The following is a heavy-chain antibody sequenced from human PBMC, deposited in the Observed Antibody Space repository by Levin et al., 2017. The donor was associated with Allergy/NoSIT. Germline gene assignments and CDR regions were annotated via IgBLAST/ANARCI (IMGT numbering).Heavy chain of an antibody. Sequence: GESLKISCKTSGYTLTTYFVHWVRQAPGQGFEWMGIINPRGGGPTYAQKFQGRLSMSADTSTGIVYMELSSLTSDDTALYYCASLTARLKGSWGQGTHVTVS. CDR3: ASLTARLKGS. J-gene: IGHJ4*02. V-gene: IGHV1-46*01. D-gene: IGHD3-16*01. CDR1: GYTLTTYF. CDR2: INPRGGGP.